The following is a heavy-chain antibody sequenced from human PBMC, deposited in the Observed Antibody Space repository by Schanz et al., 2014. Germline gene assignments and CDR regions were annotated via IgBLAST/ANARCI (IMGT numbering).Heavy chain of an antibody. CDR1: GFTFSFSG. V-gene: IGHV3-30*02. CDR2: IRSDGSNE. Sequence: QVQLVESGGGVVQPGGSLRLSCAASGFTFSFSGMQWVRQAPGKGLEWVAFIRSDGSNENYADSVRGRFTISRDNAKNSLYLQMNSLRAEDAAVYYCARENLNWEAFDIWGQGTVVTVSS. J-gene: IGHJ3*02. CDR3: ARENLNWEAFDI. D-gene: IGHD7-27*01.